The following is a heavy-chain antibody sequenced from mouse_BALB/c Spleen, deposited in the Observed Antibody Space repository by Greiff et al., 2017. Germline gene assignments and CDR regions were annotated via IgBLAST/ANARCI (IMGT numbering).Heavy chain of an antibody. Sequence: QVQLQQPGAELVKPGASVKMSCKASGYTFTSYNMHWVKQTPGQGLEWIGAIYPGNGDTSYNQKFKGKATLTADKSSSTAYMQLSSLTSEDSAVYYCARLVRGWAMDYWGQGTSVTVSS. CDR3: ARLVRGWAMDY. V-gene: IGHV1-12*01. CDR1: GYTFTSYN. D-gene: IGHD2-14*01. J-gene: IGHJ4*01. CDR2: IYPGNGDT.